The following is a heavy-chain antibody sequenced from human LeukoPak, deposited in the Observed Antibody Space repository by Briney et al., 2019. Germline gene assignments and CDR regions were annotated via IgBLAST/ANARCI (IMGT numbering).Heavy chain of an antibody. V-gene: IGHV1-2*02. CDR3: ARDRRVLRFLEWLLDY. CDR1: GYTFTGYY. D-gene: IGHD3-3*01. J-gene: IGHJ4*02. Sequence: ASVKVSCKASGYTFTGYYMHWVRQAPGQGLEWMGWINPNSGGTNYAQKFQGRVTMTRDTSISTVYMELSRLRSDDTAVYYCARDRRVLRFLEWLLDYWGQGTLVTVSS. CDR2: INPNSGGT.